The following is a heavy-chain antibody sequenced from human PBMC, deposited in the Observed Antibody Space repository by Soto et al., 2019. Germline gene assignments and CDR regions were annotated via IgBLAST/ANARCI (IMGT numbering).Heavy chain of an antibody. V-gene: IGHV4-59*11. CDR1: GCSISSHY. CDR3: ARRYGTTFDY. D-gene: IGHD1-7*01. CDR2: IYYSGST. J-gene: IGHJ4*02. Sequence: QVQLQESGPGLVKPSETLSLTCTVSGCSISSHYWSWIRQPPGKGLEWIGYIYYSGSTNYNPSHKSRLTIAVDTSKNSFSLKLCSVTAADTAVYYCARRYGTTFDYWGQRTLVTVSS.